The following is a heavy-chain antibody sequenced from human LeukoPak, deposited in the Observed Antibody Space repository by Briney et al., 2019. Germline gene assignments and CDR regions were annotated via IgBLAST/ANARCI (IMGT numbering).Heavy chain of an antibody. D-gene: IGHD3-16*01. V-gene: IGHV3-23*01. CDR3: ARVGPAQGAFDI. Sequence: GGSLRLSCAASGFTFSSYAMSWVRQAPGKGLEWVSTIRGSGGGTYYADSVKGRFTISRDNAKNSLYLQMNSLRAEDTAVYYCARVGPAQGAFDIWGQGTMVTVSS. CDR2: IRGSGGGT. J-gene: IGHJ3*02. CDR1: GFTFSSYA.